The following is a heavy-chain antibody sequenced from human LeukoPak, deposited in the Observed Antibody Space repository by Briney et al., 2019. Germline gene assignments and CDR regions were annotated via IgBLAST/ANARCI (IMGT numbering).Heavy chain of an antibody. CDR3: ARVGSSSSLDYYYYMDV. V-gene: IGHV3-30*04. D-gene: IGHD6-6*01. Sequence: PGGSLGLSCAASGFTFSSYTMHWVRQAPGKGLEWVAVISYDGSNKYYADSVKGRFTISRDNSKNTLYLQMNSLRAEDTAVYYCARVGSSSSLDYYYYMDVWGKGTTVTVSS. CDR2: ISYDGSNK. J-gene: IGHJ6*03. CDR1: GFTFSSYT.